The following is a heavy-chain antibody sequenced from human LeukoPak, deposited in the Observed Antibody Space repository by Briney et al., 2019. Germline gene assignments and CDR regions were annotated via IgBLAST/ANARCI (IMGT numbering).Heavy chain of an antibody. CDR1: GFTFSSYA. D-gene: IGHD3-22*01. CDR2: ISGSGGST. Sequence: PGGSLRLSCAASGFTFSSYAMSWVRQAPGKGLEWASAISGSGGSTYYADSVKGRFTISRDNSKNTLYLQMNSLRAEDTAVYYCAKVVYYDSSGFDYWGQGTLVTVSS. CDR3: AKVVYYDSSGFDY. J-gene: IGHJ4*02. V-gene: IGHV3-23*01.